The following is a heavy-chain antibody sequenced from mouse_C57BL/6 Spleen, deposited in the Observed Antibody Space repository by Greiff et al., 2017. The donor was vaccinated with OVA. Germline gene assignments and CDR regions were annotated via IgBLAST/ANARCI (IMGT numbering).Heavy chain of an antibody. CDR3: ARGGYYDYLNWYFDV. CDR2: ILPGSGST. J-gene: IGHJ1*03. Sequence: QVQLQQSGAELMKPGASVKLSCKATGYTFTGYWIEWVKQRPGHGLEWIGQILPGSGSTNYNEKFKGKATFTADTSSNTADMQLSSMTTEDSAIYYGARGGYYDYLNWYFDVWGTGTTVTVSS. V-gene: IGHV1-9*01. D-gene: IGHD2-4*01. CDR1: GYTFTGYW.